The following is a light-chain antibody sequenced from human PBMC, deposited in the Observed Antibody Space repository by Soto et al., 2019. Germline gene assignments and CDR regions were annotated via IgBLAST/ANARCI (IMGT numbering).Light chain of an antibody. CDR1: QSVSSY. V-gene: IGKV3-11*01. J-gene: IGKJ3*01. Sequence: EIVLTQSPATLSLSPGERATLSCRASQSVSSYLAWYQQKPGQAPRLLIYDASNRATGIPDRFSGSGSGTDFTLTISSLEPEDLAVYYCQQRSSWPQFTFGPGTKVDIK. CDR3: QQRSSWPQFT. CDR2: DAS.